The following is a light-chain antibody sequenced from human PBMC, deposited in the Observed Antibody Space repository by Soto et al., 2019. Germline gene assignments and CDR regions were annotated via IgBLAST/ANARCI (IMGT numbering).Light chain of an antibody. J-gene: IGKJ4*01. V-gene: IGKV1-8*01. CDR1: QGISSY. CDR3: QQYYSYPLT. Sequence: AIRMTQSPSSFSASTGDRVTITCRASQGISSYLAWYQQKPGKAPKLLIYAASTLQSGVPSRYSAIGSGTHFTLTISCLQSEDFATYYCQQYYSYPLTFGGGTKVEI. CDR2: AAS.